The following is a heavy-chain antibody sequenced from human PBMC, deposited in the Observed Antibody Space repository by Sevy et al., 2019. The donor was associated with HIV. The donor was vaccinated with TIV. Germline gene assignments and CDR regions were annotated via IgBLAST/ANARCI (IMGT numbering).Heavy chain of an antibody. V-gene: IGHV3-15*01. D-gene: IGHD2-2*01. Sequence: GESLKISCAASQFIFTDAWMSWVRQAPGKGLEWVGRIKSKTAGGTIDYAAPVKGRFTISRDDSKKTLYLQMNSLKTEDTAVYYCTTDLEYQLERYYFNYWGQGTLVTVSS. J-gene: IGHJ4*02. CDR2: IKSKTAGGTI. CDR1: QFIFTDAW. CDR3: TTDLEYQLERYYFNY.